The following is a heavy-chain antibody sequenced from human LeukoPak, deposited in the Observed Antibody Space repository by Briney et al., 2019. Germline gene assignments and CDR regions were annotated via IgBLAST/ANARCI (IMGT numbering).Heavy chain of an antibody. Sequence: SETLSLTCSVSGDSIVNYYWSWIRQSPGKALEWLGYIHSSGVTNYNSSFKSRVTISVDTSKNQFSLKLNSVTAADTAVYSCARQTSAYPYYLNCWGEGTLVTVSS. V-gene: IGHV4-59*01. CDR2: IHSSGVT. CDR1: GDSIVNYY. D-gene: IGHD5-12*01. J-gene: IGHJ4*02. CDR3: ARQTSAYPYYLNC.